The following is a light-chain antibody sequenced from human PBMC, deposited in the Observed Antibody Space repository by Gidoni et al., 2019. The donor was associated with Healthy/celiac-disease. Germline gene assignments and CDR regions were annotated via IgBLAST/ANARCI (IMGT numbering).Light chain of an antibody. Sequence: SYVLTQPPSVSVAPGQTARITCGGNNIGSKSVHWYQHKPGQAPGLVVYYDGDRPSGIPERFSGSNSGNTATLTISRVEAGDEADYYCQVWDISSDVVFGGGTKLTVL. V-gene: IGLV3-21*02. CDR2: YDG. CDR3: QVWDISSDVV. J-gene: IGLJ2*01. CDR1: NIGSKS.